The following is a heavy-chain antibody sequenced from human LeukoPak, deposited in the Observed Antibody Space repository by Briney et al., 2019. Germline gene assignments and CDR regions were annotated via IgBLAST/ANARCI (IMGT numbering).Heavy chain of an antibody. CDR3: ATRKTYASGWLF. D-gene: IGHD6-19*01. V-gene: IGHV5-51*01. CDR2: INPFDSNV. CDR1: GYSFTNYW. Sequence: GESLKISCKGSGYSFTNYWIGWVRQMPEKGLEWMGIINPFDSNVRYSPSFQGQVTISADKSINTAYLQWSSLKASDTAMYYCATRKTYASGWLFWGQGTLVTVSS. J-gene: IGHJ4*02.